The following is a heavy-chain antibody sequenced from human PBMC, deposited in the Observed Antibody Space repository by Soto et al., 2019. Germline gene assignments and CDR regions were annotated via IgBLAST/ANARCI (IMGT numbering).Heavy chain of an antibody. V-gene: IGHV1-69*08. CDR3: ATSPLVRWDFDL. D-gene: IGHD2-8*01. Sequence: QVQLVQSGAEVKKPGSSVKVSCKTSGDTFNSYTINWVRQAPGQGLEWLGRVIPILGTTHYTQTFQDRVTITADKTTSTVYMDLRSLTSEDTALYYCATSPLVRWDFDLWGRGTLVSVSA. CDR1: GDTFNSYT. CDR2: VIPILGTT. J-gene: IGHJ2*01.